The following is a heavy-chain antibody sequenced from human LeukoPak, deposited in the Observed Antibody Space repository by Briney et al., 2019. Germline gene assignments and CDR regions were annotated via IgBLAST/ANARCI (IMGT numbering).Heavy chain of an antibody. D-gene: IGHD1-14*01. V-gene: IGHV5-51*01. Sequence: HGESLKISCKGSGYSFTNYWIAWVRQTPGKGLEWMGNIYPGDSDTRYSPSFKGQVTISADKSFSTAYLQWSSLKASDTAIYYCARGMTSFDYWAQGTLVTVSS. CDR3: ARGMTSFDY. CDR2: IYPGDSDT. CDR1: GYSFTNYW. J-gene: IGHJ4*02.